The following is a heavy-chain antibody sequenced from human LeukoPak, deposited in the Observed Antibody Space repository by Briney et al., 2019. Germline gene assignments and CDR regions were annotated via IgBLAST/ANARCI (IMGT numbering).Heavy chain of an antibody. J-gene: IGHJ6*02. Sequence: PGGSLRLSCAASGFTFSSYGMHWFRQAPGKGLEWVAVISYDGSNKYYTDSVKGRFTISRDNSKNTLYLQMNSLRAEDTAVYYCAKLGVSGYYNYYYYGMDVWGQGTTVTVSS. CDR1: GFTFSSYG. CDR2: ISYDGSNK. CDR3: AKLGVSGYYNYYYYGMDV. D-gene: IGHD3-3*01. V-gene: IGHV3-30*18.